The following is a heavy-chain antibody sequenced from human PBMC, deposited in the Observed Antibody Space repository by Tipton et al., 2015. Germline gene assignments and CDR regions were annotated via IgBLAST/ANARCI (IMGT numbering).Heavy chain of an antibody. CDR1: GGSISSRNYY. Sequence: TLSLTCTVSGGSISSRNYYWGWIRQPPGMGLEWIGTIYYSGSTFYNPPLKSRVTISVDTPKNQFSLKLSSVTAADTAVYYCARRITAAHADYWGQGTLVTVSS. CDR2: IYYSGST. CDR3: ARRITAAHADY. V-gene: IGHV4-39*01. D-gene: IGHD6-13*01. J-gene: IGHJ4*02.